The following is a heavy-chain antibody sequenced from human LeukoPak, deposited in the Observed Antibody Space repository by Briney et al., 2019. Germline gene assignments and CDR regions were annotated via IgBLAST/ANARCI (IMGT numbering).Heavy chain of an antibody. Sequence: PGGSLRLSCAASGFTFSNAWMSWVRQAPGKGLEWVGRIKSKTDGGTTDYAAPVKGRFTISRDDSKNTLYLQMNSLKTEDTAVYYCTTDTAMVRGYYYYYMDVWGKGTTVTVSS. CDR3: TTDTAMVRGYYYYYMDV. CDR1: GFTFSNAW. J-gene: IGHJ6*03. CDR2: IKSKTDGGTT. D-gene: IGHD5-18*01. V-gene: IGHV3-15*01.